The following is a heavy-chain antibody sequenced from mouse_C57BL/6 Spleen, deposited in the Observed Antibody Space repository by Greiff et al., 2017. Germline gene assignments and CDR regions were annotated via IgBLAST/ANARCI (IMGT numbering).Heavy chain of an antibody. CDR2: IDPETGGT. CDR3: TTRYYYGSSYDAY. Sequence: QVQLQQSGAELVRPGASVTLSCKASGYTFTDYEMHWVKQTPVHGLEWIGAIDPETGGTAYNQKFKGKAILTADKSSSTAYMELRSLTSEDSAVYYCTTRYYYGSSYDAYWGQGTLVTVSA. CDR1: GYTFTDYE. V-gene: IGHV1-15*01. J-gene: IGHJ3*01. D-gene: IGHD1-1*01.